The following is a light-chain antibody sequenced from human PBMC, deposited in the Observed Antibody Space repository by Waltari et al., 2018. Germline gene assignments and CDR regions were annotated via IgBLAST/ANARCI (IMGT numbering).Light chain of an antibody. CDR1: QDISDY. J-gene: IGKJ3*01. Sequence: DIQMTQSPSSLSASVGDRVTITCQASQDISDYLNWYQQKPGKAPELLIFDVSNLETGVPSRFSGHGSWTNFTFPHISLQPEDFATYYCQQEACPPLFGPGTKVDVK. CDR3: QQEACPPL. CDR2: DVS. V-gene: IGKV1-33*01.